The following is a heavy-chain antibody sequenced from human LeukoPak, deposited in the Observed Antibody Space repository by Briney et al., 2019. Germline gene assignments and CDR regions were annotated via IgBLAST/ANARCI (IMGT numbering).Heavy chain of an antibody. CDR3: AKQQGYYYDSSGYAEFDY. J-gene: IGHJ4*02. Sequence: GGSLRLSCADSGFTFSSYAMGWVRQAPGKGLEWVSAISGSGGSTYYADSVKGRFTVSRDNSKNTLYLQMNSLRVKDTAVYYCAKQQGYYYDSSGYAEFDYWGQGTLVTVSS. D-gene: IGHD3-22*01. CDR2: ISGSGGST. V-gene: IGHV3-23*01. CDR1: GFTFSSYA.